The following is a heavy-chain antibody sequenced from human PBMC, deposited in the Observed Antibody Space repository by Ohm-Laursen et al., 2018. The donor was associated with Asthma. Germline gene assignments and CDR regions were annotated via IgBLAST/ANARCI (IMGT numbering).Heavy chain of an antibody. CDR3: ARDGFQPGDVYDV. Sequence: GSLRLSCAASGFTFSAYWMTWLRQAPGQGLECVAYIRQDSLEKHYADSVRGRFSISRDNAENALYLQMDSLRPEDTARYFCARDGFQPGDVYDVWGQGTLVTVSS. V-gene: IGHV3-7*01. D-gene: IGHD1-14*01. CDR1: GFTFSAYW. CDR2: IRQDSLEK. J-gene: IGHJ3*01.